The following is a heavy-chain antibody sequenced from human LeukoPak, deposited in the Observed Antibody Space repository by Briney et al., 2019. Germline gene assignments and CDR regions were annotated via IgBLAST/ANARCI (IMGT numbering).Heavy chain of an antibody. Sequence: VASVKVSCKASGYTFTSYGISWVRQAPGQGLEWMGWISAYSGNTNYAQKLQGRVTVTTDTSTSTAYMELRSLRSDDTAVYYCARAGYTRGQSSTSKDFDYWGQGTLVTVSS. J-gene: IGHJ4*02. CDR3: ARAGYTRGQSSTSKDFDY. D-gene: IGHD2-2*01. V-gene: IGHV1-18*01. CDR1: GYTFTSYG. CDR2: ISAYSGNT.